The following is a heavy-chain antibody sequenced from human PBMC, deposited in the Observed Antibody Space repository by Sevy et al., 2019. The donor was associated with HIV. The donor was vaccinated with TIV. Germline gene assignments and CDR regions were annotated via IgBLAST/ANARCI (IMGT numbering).Heavy chain of an antibody. V-gene: IGHV3-74*01. CDR3: AREGVDFWSGPVDFDYGMDV. CDR2: TNTHGTNT. Sequence: GGSLRLSCAASGFTFSRYWMHWVRHAPGKGLVWVSRTNTHGTNTIYADYVKGRFTISRDNAKNTVSLQMNSLRADDTGVYYCAREGVDFWSGPVDFDYGMDVWGQGTTVTVSS. D-gene: IGHD3-3*01. J-gene: IGHJ6*02. CDR1: GFTFSRYW.